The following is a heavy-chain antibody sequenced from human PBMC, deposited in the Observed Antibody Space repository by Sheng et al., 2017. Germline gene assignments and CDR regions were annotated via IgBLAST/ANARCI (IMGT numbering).Heavy chain of an antibody. CDR2: ISSTGDLI. J-gene: IGHJ4*02. V-gene: IGHV3-48*01. Sequence: EVQLVESGGDLVQPGGSLRLSCAASGFTFSSYSMNWVRQAPGKGLEWISYISSTGDLIYYADSVKGRVTISRDNANNLLYLQMNSLRADDTAVYYCARDRGLFGELFSDYWGQGVLVTVSS. CDR1: GFTFSSYS. CDR3: ARDRGLFGELFSDY. D-gene: IGHD3-10*01.